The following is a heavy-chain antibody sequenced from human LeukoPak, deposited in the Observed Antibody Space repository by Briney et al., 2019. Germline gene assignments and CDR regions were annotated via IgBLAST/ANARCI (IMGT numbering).Heavy chain of an antibody. Sequence: GGYLSLSCAASEFTFSNYWMSWVRQAPGTGLEWVANIKPDGSEKYCVDSVKGRFSISRDHVRNVLYLQMNNLRAGDTALYYCARGDFWRGDYTDAFDVWGQGTMVTVSA. CDR3: ARGDFWRGDYTDAFDV. CDR1: EFTFSNYW. CDR2: IKPDGSEK. D-gene: IGHD3-3*01. J-gene: IGHJ3*01. V-gene: IGHV3-7*04.